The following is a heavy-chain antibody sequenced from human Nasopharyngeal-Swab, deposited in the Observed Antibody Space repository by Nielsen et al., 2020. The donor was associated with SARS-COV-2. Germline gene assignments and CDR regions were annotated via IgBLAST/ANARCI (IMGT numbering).Heavy chain of an antibody. CDR2: INHSGST. Sequence: WIRQPPGKGLEWIGEINHSGSTNYNPSLKSRVTISVDTSKSQFSLKLSSVTAADTAVYYCARGLYGDYQGFDYWGQGTRVTVS. CDR3: ARGLYGDYQGFDY. D-gene: IGHD4-17*01. V-gene: IGHV4-34*01. J-gene: IGHJ4*02.